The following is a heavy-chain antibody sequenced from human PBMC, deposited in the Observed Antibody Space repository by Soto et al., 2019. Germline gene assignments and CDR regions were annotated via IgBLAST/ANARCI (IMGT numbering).Heavy chain of an antibody. Sequence: PGGSLRLSCAASGFTFSSYWMHWVRQAPGRGLVWVSRINSDGSSTSYADSVKGRFTISRDNAKNTLYLQMNSLRAEDTAVYYCARDFLWFGEFDNWFDPWGQGTLVTVSS. CDR1: GFTFSSYW. CDR3: ARDFLWFGEFDNWFDP. V-gene: IGHV3-74*01. D-gene: IGHD3-10*01. J-gene: IGHJ5*02. CDR2: INSDGSST.